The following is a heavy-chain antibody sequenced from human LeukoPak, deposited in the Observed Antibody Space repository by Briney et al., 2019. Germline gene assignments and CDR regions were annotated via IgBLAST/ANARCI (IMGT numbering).Heavy chain of an antibody. D-gene: IGHD3-10*01. Sequence: SETLSLTCAVYGGSFSGYYWSWIRQPPGKGLEWIGEINHSGSTNYNPSLKSRVTISVDTSKNQFSLKLSSVTAADTAVYYCARSVLWSIWVPPYYYYYMDVWGKGTTVTVSS. CDR3: ARSVLWSIWVPPYYYYYMDV. CDR1: GGSFSGYY. CDR2: INHSGST. J-gene: IGHJ6*03. V-gene: IGHV4-34*01.